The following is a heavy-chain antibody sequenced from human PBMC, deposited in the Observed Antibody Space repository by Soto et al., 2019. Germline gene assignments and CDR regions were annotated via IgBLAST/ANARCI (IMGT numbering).Heavy chain of an antibody. Sequence: GASVKVSCKASGGTFSSYAISWVRQAPGQGLEWMGGIIPIFGTANYAQKFQGRVTITADESTSTAYMELSSLRSEDTAVYYCAREYNWNDRGGAFDIWGQGTMVTVSS. CDR2: IIPIFGTA. D-gene: IGHD1-1*01. V-gene: IGHV1-69*13. J-gene: IGHJ3*02. CDR3: AREYNWNDRGGAFDI. CDR1: GGTFSSYA.